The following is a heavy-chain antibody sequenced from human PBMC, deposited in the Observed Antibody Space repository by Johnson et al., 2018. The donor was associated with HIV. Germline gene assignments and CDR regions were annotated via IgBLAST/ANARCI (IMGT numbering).Heavy chain of an antibody. CDR1: GFTFSSYA. J-gene: IGHJ3*02. D-gene: IGHD1-26*01. CDR2: ISYDGSNT. V-gene: IGHV3-30*04. CDR3: AKESGWSVVGATEGRDAFEI. Sequence: VQLVESGGGVVQPGRSLRLSCEASGFTFSSYAMHWVRQAPGKGLEWVAVISYDGSNTYYADSVKGRFTISRDNSKNTVYLQMNNLRAEDTAVYYCAKESGWSVVGATEGRDAFEIWGQGAMVTVSS.